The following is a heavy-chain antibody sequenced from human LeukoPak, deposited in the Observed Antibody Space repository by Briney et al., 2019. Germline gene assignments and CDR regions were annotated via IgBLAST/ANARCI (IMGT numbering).Heavy chain of an antibody. D-gene: IGHD2-15*01. CDR1: GIDFRASG. V-gene: IGHV3-30*02. Sequence: GGSLRLSCAASGIDFRASGMHWVRQAPGMGLEWVTFIQTDGSDKYYAASVAGRFTISRDNSKDTVYLHMNSLRPDDTALYYCAREGGTVVVGRFDYWGQGTLVTVSS. CDR3: AREGGTVVVGRFDY. CDR2: IQTDGSDK. J-gene: IGHJ4*02.